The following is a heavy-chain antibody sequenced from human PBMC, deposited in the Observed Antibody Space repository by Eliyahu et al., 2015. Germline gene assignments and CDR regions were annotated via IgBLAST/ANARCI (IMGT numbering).Heavy chain of an antibody. J-gene: IGHJ4*02. D-gene: IGHD3-10*01. CDR2: INPSGGST. CDR1: GXTFXSYY. CDR3: AAIGYYYGSGSYYYYDY. V-gene: IGHV1-46*01. Sequence: QVQLVQSGAEVKKPGASVKVSCXXSGXTFXSYYMHWVXQAPGQGLEWMGIINPSGGSTSYAQKFQGRVTMTRDTSTSTVYMELSSLRSEDTAVYYCAAIGYYYGSGSYYYYDYWGQGTLVTVSS.